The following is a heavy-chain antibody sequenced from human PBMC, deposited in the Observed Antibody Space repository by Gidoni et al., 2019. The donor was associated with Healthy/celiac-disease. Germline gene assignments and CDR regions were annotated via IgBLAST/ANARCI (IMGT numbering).Heavy chain of an antibody. J-gene: IGHJ4*02. V-gene: IGHV4-31*02. Sequence: GSTYYNPSLKSRVTISVDTSKNQFSLKLSSVTAADTAVYYCARCSTSCYKCFDYWGQGTLVTVSS. D-gene: IGHD2-2*02. CDR3: ARCSTSCYKCFDY. CDR2: GST.